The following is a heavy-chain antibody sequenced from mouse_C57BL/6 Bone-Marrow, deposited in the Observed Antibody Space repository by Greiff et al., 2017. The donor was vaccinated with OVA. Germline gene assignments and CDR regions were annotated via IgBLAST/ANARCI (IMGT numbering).Heavy chain of an antibody. CDR3: ARIPYGRRGDYFDY. J-gene: IGHJ2*01. CDR1: GYTFTSYW. V-gene: IGHV1-64*01. D-gene: IGHD1-1*01. Sequence: QVQLQQPGAELVKPGASVKLSCKASGYTFTSYWMHWVKQRPGQGLEWIGMIHPNSGSTNYNEKFKSKATLTVDKSSSTAYMQLSSLTSEDSAVYYCARIPYGRRGDYFDYWGQGTTLTVSS. CDR2: IHPNSGST.